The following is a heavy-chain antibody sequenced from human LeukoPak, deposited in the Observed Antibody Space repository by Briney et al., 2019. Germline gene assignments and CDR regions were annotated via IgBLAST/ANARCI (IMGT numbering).Heavy chain of an antibody. CDR1: GDSVSSNRAA. V-gene: IGHV6-1*01. D-gene: IGHD3-22*01. CDR3: ARVLYDSSGYYFDS. CDR2: TYYRSSWYN. J-gene: IGHJ4*02. Sequence: PSQTLSLTCVISGDSVSSNRAAWNWIRQSPSRGLEWLGRTYYRSSWYNDYAVSVKSRITINPDTSQNQFSLQLYSVTPEDTAVYHCARVLYDSSGYYFDSWGQGTLVTVSS.